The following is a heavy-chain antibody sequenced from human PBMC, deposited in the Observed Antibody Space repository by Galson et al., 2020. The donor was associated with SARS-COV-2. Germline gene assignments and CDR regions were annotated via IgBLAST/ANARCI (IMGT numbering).Heavy chain of an antibody. CDR2: IYTSGST. J-gene: IGHJ2*01. D-gene: IGHD2-21*01. V-gene: IGHV4-4*07. CDR1: GGSISDSF. Sequence: SQTLSLTCTVSGGSISDSFWSWIRQPAGKGLEWIGRIYTSGSTDYSPSLKSRVTMSVDTSKNQFSLKLSSVTAADTAVYYCASRVGMGWYFDLWGRGTLVTVSS. CDR3: ASRVGMGWYFDL.